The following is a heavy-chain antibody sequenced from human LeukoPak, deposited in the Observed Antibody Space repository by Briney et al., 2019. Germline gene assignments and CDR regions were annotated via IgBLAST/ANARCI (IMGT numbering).Heavy chain of an antibody. Sequence: RAGGSLRLSCAASGFTLRSYWMTWVRQAPGKGLEWVANIKQDGSEIHYVDSVKGRFTISRDDAKSSLFLQMNSLRAGDTAIYYCARLKYGSPQHWGQGTLVTVSS. CDR3: ARLKYGSPQH. J-gene: IGHJ1*01. CDR2: IKQDGSEI. D-gene: IGHD1-26*01. CDR1: GFTLRSYW. V-gene: IGHV3-7*01.